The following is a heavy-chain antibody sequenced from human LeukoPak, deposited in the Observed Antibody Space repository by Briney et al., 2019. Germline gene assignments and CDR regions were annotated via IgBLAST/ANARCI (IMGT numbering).Heavy chain of an antibody. V-gene: IGHV4-59*01. CDR3: ARSGYDTGFDY. J-gene: IGHJ4*02. D-gene: IGHD5-12*01. CDR1: GGYITSYY. Sequence: SETLSRTCTVAGGYITSYYGSWIRQPPGKGVEWSGYMYYSGNTKYNPSIKRRVTISLDKSKNHFSLRLNSVPAADTAVYFCARSGYDTGFDYWGQGTLVTVSS. CDR2: MYYSGNT.